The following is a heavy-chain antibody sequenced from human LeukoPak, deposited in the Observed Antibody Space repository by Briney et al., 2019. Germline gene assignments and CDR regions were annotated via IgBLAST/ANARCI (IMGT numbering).Heavy chain of an antibody. CDR3: ARRYSGSYSRFDY. D-gene: IGHD1-26*01. V-gene: IGHV3-11*01. Sequence: GGPLRLSCAASGFTFSDYYMSWIRQAPGKGLEWVSYISSSGSTIYYADSVKGRFTISRDNAKNSLYLQMNSLRAEDTAVYYCARRYSGSYSRFDYWGQGTLVTVSS. CDR2: ISSSGSTI. CDR1: GFTFSDYY. J-gene: IGHJ4*02.